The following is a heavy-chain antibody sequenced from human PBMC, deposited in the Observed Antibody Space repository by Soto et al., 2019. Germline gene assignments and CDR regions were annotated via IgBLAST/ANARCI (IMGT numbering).Heavy chain of an antibody. Sequence: VKVSCKASGYTFTSYYMHWVRQAPGQGLEWMGIINPSGGSTSYAQKFQGRVTMTRDTSTSTVYMELISLRSEDTAVYYCASRPRYCSSTSCYGGHDAFDIWGQGTMVTVSS. CDR3: ASRPRYCSSTSCYGGHDAFDI. V-gene: IGHV1-46*01. CDR2: INPSGGST. J-gene: IGHJ3*02. CDR1: GYTFTSYY. D-gene: IGHD2-2*01.